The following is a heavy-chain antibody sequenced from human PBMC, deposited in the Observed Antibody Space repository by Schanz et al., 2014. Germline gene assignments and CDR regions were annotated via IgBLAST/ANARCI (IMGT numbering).Heavy chain of an antibody. V-gene: IGHV3-66*01. J-gene: IGHJ4*02. CDR3: AKSLESCPGGRCSRGYFDY. D-gene: IGHD2-8*02. Sequence: EVQLLESGGGLVQPGGSLRLSCAASGFSFSDHAMSWVRQAPGKGLEWASFIYIGGNTYYADSVKGRFTISRDNSKNTVYIQMNSLRAEDTAVYYCAKSLESCPGGRCSRGYFDYWGQGTLVTVSS. CDR2: IYIGGNT. CDR1: GFSFSDHA.